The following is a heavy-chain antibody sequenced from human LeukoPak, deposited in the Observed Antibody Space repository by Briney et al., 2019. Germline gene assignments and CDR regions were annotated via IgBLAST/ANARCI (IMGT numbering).Heavy chain of an antibody. J-gene: IGHJ6*03. CDR1: GGSIDSSCYY. CDR2: IYYSGTT. V-gene: IGHV4-39*01. CDR3: ARQRADYFYHYMDV. Sequence: PSETLSLTCTVSGGSIDSSCYYWDWIRQPPGKGLEWLGNIYYSGTTFYTSPLKSRVTISTDMSKNQFSLRLTSVTAADTAVYYCARQRADYFYHYMDVWGKGTTVIVSS.